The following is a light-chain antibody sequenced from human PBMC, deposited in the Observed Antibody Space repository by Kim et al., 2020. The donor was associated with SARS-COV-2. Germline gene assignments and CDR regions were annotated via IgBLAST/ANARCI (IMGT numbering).Light chain of an antibody. CDR1: SGHSSYA. CDR3: QTWGHGFRV. CDR2: LSSDGSH. V-gene: IGLV4-69*01. J-gene: IGLJ2*01. Sequence: QLVLTQSPSASASLGASVKLTCTLSSGHSSYAIAWHQQQSEKGPRYLMKLSSDGSHIKGDGIPDRFSGSSSGAERYRTISSLQSEDEADYYCQTWGHGFRVFGGGTQLTVL.